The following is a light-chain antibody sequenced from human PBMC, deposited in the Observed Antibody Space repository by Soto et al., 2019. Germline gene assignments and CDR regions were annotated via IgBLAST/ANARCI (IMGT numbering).Light chain of an antibody. CDR1: QSVSSSY. J-gene: IGKJ2*01. CDR3: HQYSSSPHT. CDR2: GTV. Sequence: EIVLTQSPGTLSLSPGERVTLSCRASQSVSSSYLAWFQQKPGQAPTIVIYGTVSRATGIPDRFSGSGSGTDFTLAISRLEPEDFAVYYCHQYSSSPHTFGQGTKVEIK. V-gene: IGKV3-20*01.